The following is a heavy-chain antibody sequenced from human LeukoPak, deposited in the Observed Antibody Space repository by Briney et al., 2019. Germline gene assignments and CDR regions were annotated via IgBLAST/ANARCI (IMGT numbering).Heavy chain of an antibody. CDR3: AKDRCRGGDCYRHDAFDI. CDR2: ISWNSGST. V-gene: IGHV3-9*01. D-gene: IGHD2-21*01. J-gene: IGHJ3*02. Sequence: GRSLRLSCAASGFTFDDYAMHWVRQAPGKGLEWVSGISWNSGSTGYADSVKGRFTISRDNAKNSLYLQMNSLRAEDTALYYCAKDRCRGGDCYRHDAFDIWGQGTMVTVSS. CDR1: GFTFDDYA.